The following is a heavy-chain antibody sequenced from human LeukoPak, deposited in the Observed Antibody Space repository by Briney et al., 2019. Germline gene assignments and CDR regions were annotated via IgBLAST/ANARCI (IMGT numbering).Heavy chain of an antibody. CDR3: ARIAHRWGEMATIIYY. CDR2: ISGSGGST. D-gene: IGHD5-24*01. Sequence: GGSLRLSCAASGFTFSSYAMSWVRQAPGKGLEWVSAISGSGGSTYYADSVKGRFTISRDNSKNTLYLQMNSVRAEDTAVYYCARIAHRWGEMATIIYYWGQGTLVTVSS. J-gene: IGHJ4*02. CDR1: GFTFSSYA. V-gene: IGHV3-23*01.